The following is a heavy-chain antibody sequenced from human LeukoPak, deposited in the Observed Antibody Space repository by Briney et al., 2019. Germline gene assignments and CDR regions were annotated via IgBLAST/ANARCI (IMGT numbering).Heavy chain of an antibody. CDR3: AYVIPRCNGSSVGGFDI. J-gene: IGHJ3*02. CDR1: GFTFSTYA. V-gene: IGHV3-23*01. D-gene: IGHD1-26*01. Sequence: GGSLRLSCAASGFTFSTYAMSWVRQAPGKGLEWVSVISGSADNTYYADSVRGRFTISRDNSKNTLYLQMNSLRVEDTAVYYCAYVIPRCNGSSVGGFDIGGQGTMVTVSS. CDR2: ISGSADNT.